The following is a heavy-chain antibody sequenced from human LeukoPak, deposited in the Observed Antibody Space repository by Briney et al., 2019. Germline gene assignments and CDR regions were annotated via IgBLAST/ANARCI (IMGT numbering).Heavy chain of an antibody. CDR1: GFTFSSYA. D-gene: IGHD3-16*02. V-gene: IGHV3-23*01. J-gene: IGHJ4*02. Sequence: PGGSLRLSCAASGFTFSSYAMSWVRQAPGKGLEWVSAISGSGGSTYYADSVKGRFTISRDNSKNTLYLQMNSLRAEDTAVYYCAKPDTGSVWGSYLLSYFDYWGQGTLVTVSS. CDR3: AKPDTGSVWGSYLLSYFDY. CDR2: ISGSGGST.